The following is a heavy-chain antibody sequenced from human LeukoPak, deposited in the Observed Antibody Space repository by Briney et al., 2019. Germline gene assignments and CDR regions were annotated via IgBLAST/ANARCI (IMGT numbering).Heavy chain of an antibody. J-gene: IGHJ4*02. Sequence: LGGSLRLSCAASGISFGSYWVTWVRQAPGKGLEWVANIGQDGTETVYVGSVKGRFTISRDNARKLLFLQMNSLRADDTAVYYCAIPSSYDGSRYYHAYWGQGTLVSVSS. CDR3: AIPSSYDGSRYYHAY. CDR1: GISFGSYW. D-gene: IGHD3-22*01. V-gene: IGHV3-7*01. CDR2: IGQDGTET.